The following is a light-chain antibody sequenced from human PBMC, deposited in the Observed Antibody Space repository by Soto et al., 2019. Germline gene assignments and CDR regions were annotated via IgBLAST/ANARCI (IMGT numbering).Light chain of an antibody. V-gene: IGKV1-5*01. CDR1: QSISTW. Sequence: IKMTKSRSTLSASVGARVTITCLASQSISTWLAWYQQKPGKAPEFLIYDASTLESGVPSRFSGSGSGTEFTLTISSLQPEDFATFYCQQYSTFPRTFGQVTKVDVK. J-gene: IGKJ1*01. CDR2: DAS. CDR3: QQYSTFPRT.